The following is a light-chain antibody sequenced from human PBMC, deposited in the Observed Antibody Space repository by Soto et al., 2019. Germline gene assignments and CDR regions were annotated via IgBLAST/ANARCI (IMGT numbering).Light chain of an antibody. CDR3: SSYTSSSTLEVV. CDR1: SSDVGGYNY. V-gene: IGLV2-14*01. J-gene: IGLJ2*01. CDR2: EVS. Sequence: QSALTQPASVSGSPGQSITIPCTGTSSDVGGYNYVSWYQQHPGKAPKLMIYEVSNRPSGVSNRFSGSKSGNTASLTISGLQAEDEADYYCSSYTSSSTLEVVFGGGTKVTVL.